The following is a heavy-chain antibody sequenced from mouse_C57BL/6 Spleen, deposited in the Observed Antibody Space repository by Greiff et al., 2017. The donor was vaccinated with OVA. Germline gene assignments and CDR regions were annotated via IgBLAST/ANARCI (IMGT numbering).Heavy chain of an antibody. CDR1: GFTFSDAW. D-gene: IGHD2-4*01. Sequence: EVNLVESGGGLVQPGGSMKLSCAASGFTFSDAWMDWVRQSPEKGLEWVAEVRNKANNHATYYAESVKGRFTISRDDSKSSVYLQMNSIRAEDTGIYYCTMGPYYDLDYWGQGTTLTVSS. V-gene: IGHV6-6*01. J-gene: IGHJ2*01. CDR2: VRNKANNHAT. CDR3: TMGPYYDLDY.